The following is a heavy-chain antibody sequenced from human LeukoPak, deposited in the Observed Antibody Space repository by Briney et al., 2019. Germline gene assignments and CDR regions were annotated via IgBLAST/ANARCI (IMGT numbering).Heavy chain of an antibody. CDR2: ISYDGSNK. CDR3: ARVGDMEAFDI. J-gene: IGHJ3*02. CDR1: GFTFSSYA. Sequence: GGSLRLSCAASGFTFSSYAMHWVRQAPGKGLEWVAVISYDGSNKYYADSVKGRFTISRDNSKNTLYLQMNSLRGEDTAVYYCARVGDMEAFDIWGQGTRVTVSS. D-gene: IGHD3-16*01. V-gene: IGHV3-30-3*01.